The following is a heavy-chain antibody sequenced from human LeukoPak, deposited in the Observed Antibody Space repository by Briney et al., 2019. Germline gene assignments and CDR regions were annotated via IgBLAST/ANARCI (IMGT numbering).Heavy chain of an antibody. CDR3: ASLIAAYYFDY. CDR1: GFTFSSYS. J-gene: IGHJ4*02. V-gene: IGHV3-21*06. D-gene: IGHD6-25*01. Sequence: GGSLRLSCAASGFTFSSYSLIWVRQAPGKGLEWVSSISSSSSYIYYADSVKGRFTISRDNAKNSLFLQMNSLRAEDTAVYYCASLIAAYYFDYWGQGTLVTVSS. CDR2: ISSSSSYI.